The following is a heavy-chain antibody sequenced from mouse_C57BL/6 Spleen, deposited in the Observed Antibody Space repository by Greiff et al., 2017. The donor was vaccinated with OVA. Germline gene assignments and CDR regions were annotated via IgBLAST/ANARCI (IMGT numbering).Heavy chain of an antibody. CDR1: GFTFSDYG. Sequence: EVKVVESGGGLVKPGGSLKLSCAASGFTFSDYGMHWVRQAPEKGLEWVAYISSGSSTIYYADTVKGRFTISRDNAKNTLFLQMTSLRSEDTAMYYCARTGSTIFDYWGQGTTLTVSS. D-gene: IGHD1-1*01. V-gene: IGHV5-17*01. CDR2: ISSGSSTI. CDR3: ARTGSTIFDY. J-gene: IGHJ2*01.